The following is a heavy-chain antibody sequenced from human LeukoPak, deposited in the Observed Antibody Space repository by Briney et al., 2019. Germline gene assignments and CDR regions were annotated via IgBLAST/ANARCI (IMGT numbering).Heavy chain of an antibody. Sequence: ASVEVSCKASGYTFTSYGISWVRQAPGQGLEWMGWISAYNGNTNYAQKLQGRVTMTTDTSTSTAYMELRSLRSDDTAVYYCARRQSAGYCSSTSRYHWFDPWGQGTLVTVSS. V-gene: IGHV1-18*01. CDR1: GYTFTSYG. CDR2: ISAYNGNT. CDR3: ARRQSAGYCSSTSRYHWFDP. J-gene: IGHJ5*02. D-gene: IGHD2-2*01.